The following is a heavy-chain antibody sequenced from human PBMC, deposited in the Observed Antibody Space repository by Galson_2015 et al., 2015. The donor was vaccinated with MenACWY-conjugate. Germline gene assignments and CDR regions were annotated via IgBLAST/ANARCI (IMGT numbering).Heavy chain of an antibody. J-gene: IGHJ4*02. D-gene: IGHD4-17*01. CDR2: IRSKAYGGTT. V-gene: IGHV3-49*03. CDR1: GFTFGDYA. Sequence: SLRLSCAASGFTFGDYAMSWFRQAPGKGLEWVGFIRSKAYGGTTEYAASVKGRFIISRDDSKSIAYLQMNSLKTEDTALYYCSREMTTLTTTEWGYWGQGILVTVSS. CDR3: SREMTTLTTTEWGY.